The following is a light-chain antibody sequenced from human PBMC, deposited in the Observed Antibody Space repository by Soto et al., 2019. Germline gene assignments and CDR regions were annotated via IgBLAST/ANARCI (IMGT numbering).Light chain of an antibody. V-gene: IGLV2-14*01. J-gene: IGLJ3*02. CDR3: SSYTSSGV. CDR2: EVS. Sequence: QSVLTQPASVSGSPGQSITISCTGTSSDVGGHNYISWYQQHPDKAPKLMIYEVSNRPSGVSDRFSGSKSGNTASLTISGLQAEDEADYYCSSYTSSGVFGGGTKLT. CDR1: SSDVGGHNY.